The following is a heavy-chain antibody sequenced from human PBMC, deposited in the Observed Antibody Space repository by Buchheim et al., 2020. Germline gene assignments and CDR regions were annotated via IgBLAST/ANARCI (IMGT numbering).Heavy chain of an antibody. J-gene: IGHJ4*02. CDR3: ARDVGYCSSTSCSWSFDY. V-gene: IGHV1-2*04. Sequence: QVQLVQSGAEVKKPGASAKVSCKASGYTFTGYYMHWVRQAPGQGLEWMGWINPNSGGTNYAQKFQGWVTMTRDTSISTAYMELSRLRSDDTAVYYCARDVGYCSSTSCSWSFDYWGQGTL. D-gene: IGHD2-2*01. CDR1: GYTFTGYY. CDR2: INPNSGGT.